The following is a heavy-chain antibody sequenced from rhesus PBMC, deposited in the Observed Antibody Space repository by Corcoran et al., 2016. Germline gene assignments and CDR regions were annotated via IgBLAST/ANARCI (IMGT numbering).Heavy chain of an antibody. J-gene: IGHJ6*01. CDR1: GFTFIDYY. CDR2: IRKTANGWTT. Sequence: EVRLVESGGGLVQPGGSLRLSCAASGFTFIDYYLTWVRQAPGKGPEGVGFIRKTANGWTTEHAPSVKGRFTISRDESKSIASLQMNSLKTEDTAVYYCANFRPGYGLDSWGQGVVVTVSS. V-gene: IGHV3-116*02. CDR3: ANFRPGYGLDS.